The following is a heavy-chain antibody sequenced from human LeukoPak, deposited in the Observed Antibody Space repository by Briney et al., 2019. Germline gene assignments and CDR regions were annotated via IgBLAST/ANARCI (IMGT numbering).Heavy chain of an antibody. CDR1: GFTFSSYA. Sequence: GGSLRLSCAASGFTFSSYAMSWVRQAPGKGLEWVSAISGSGGGTYYADSVKGRFTISRDNSKNTLYLQMNSLRAEDTAVYYCAKDKAVAGQYYYYYYGMDVWGQGTTVTVSS. D-gene: IGHD6-19*01. J-gene: IGHJ6*02. V-gene: IGHV3-23*01. CDR3: AKDKAVAGQYYYYYYGMDV. CDR2: ISGSGGGT.